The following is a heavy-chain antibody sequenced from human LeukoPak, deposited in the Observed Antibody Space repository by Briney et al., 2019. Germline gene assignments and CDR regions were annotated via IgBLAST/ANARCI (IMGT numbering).Heavy chain of an antibody. CDR2: IYYSGST. J-gene: IGHJ2*01. V-gene: IGHV4-59*01. CDR1: GGSISSYY. Sequence: SETLSLTCTVSGGSISSYYWGWIRQPPGKGLEWIGYIYYSGSTNYNPSLKSRVTISVNLSKKQISLKLSSVTAADTAVYYCARDKGPYWYFDLWGRGTLVTVSS. CDR3: ARDKGPYWYFDL.